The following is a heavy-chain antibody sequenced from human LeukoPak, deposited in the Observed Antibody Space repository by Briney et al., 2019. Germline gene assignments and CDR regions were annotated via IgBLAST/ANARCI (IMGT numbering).Heavy chain of an antibody. D-gene: IGHD3-10*01. V-gene: IGHV3-23*01. CDR3: AKDLSGYGSDPGAFDI. CDR2: ISGRGVNT. J-gene: IGHJ3*02. CDR1: GFTFSSYA. Sequence: QSGGSLRLSCAASGFTFSSYAMTWVRQAPGKGLEWVSVISGRGVNTYYADSVKGRFTISRDNSKNTLYLQMNSLRAEDTAVYYCAKDLSGYGSDPGAFDIWGQGTMVTVSS.